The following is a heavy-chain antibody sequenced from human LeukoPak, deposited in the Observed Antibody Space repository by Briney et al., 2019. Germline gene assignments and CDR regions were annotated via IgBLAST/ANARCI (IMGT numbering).Heavy chain of an antibody. V-gene: IGHV1-69*06. Sequence: GASVKVSCKASGGTFSSYAISWVRQAPGQGLEWMGGIIPIFGTANYAQKFQGRVTITADKSTSTAYMELSSLRSEDTAVYYCARDLIAVAGTGEANWFDPWGQGTLVTVSS. CDR1: GGTFSSYA. CDR3: ARDLIAVAGTGEANWFDP. D-gene: IGHD6-19*01. CDR2: IIPIFGTA. J-gene: IGHJ5*02.